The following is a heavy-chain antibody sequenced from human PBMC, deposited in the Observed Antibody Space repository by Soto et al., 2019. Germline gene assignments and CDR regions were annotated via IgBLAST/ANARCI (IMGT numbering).Heavy chain of an antibody. D-gene: IGHD4-17*01. CDR1: GFSFSSYT. CDR3: AREIDFGDFFYYYYMDV. Sequence: EVQLVESGGGLVRPGGSLRLSCAASGFSFSSYTMTWVRQAPGQGLEWVSSFTTITNYIYYAYSVRGRFTISRDNAKNSLYLQMNSLRAEDTAVYYCAREIDFGDFFYYYYMDVWGKGTTVTVSS. J-gene: IGHJ6*03. CDR2: FTTITNYI. V-gene: IGHV3-21*01.